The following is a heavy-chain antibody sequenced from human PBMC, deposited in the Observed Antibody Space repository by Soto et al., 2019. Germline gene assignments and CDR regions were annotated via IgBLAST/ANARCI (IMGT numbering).Heavy chain of an antibody. CDR3: ARVPPHEGGTLFAPYYFDY. D-gene: IGHD1-1*01. CDR2: INHSGST. J-gene: IGHJ4*02. Sequence: PSETLSLTCAVYGGSFIGYYWSWIRQPPGKGLEWIGEINHSGSTNYNPSLKSRVTISVDTSKNQFSLKLSSVTAADTAVYYCARVPPHEGGTLFAPYYFDYWGQGTLVTVSS. V-gene: IGHV4-34*01. CDR1: GGSFIGYY.